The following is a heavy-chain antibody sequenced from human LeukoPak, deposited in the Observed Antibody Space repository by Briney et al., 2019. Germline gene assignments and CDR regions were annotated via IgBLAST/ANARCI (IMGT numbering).Heavy chain of an antibody. J-gene: IGHJ4*02. CDR1: GYSLNTYW. CDR2: IHPADSDT. Sequence: GESLKISCQGSGYSLNTYWIGWVRQMPGKGLEWMGIIHPADSDTRYSPSFQGQVTISADKSIGTTYLQWSSLKASDTAMYYCATRPYYDGSGSYWLYWGQGTLVTVSS. CDR3: ATRPYYDGSGSYWLY. V-gene: IGHV5-51*01. D-gene: IGHD3-22*01.